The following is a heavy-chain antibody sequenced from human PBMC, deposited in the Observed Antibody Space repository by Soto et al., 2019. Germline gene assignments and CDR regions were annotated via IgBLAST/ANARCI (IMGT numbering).Heavy chain of an antibody. J-gene: IGHJ5*02. Sequence: ASVKVSCKASGYTFTRYTINWVRQAPGQRLEWMGWINPDNGNTKSSQKFQDRVIITRDTSASTAYMDLSSLRSEDTAVFYCARGIATGQLDPWGQGTMLTVYS. CDR1: GYTFTRYT. D-gene: IGHD2-15*01. V-gene: IGHV1-3*01. CDR2: INPDNGNT. CDR3: ARGIATGQLDP.